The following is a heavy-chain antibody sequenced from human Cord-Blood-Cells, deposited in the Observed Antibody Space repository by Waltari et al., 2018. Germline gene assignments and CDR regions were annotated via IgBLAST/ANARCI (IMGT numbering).Heavy chain of an antibody. V-gene: IGHV4-39*01. CDR3: ARHVGIVATSLDY. CDR2: IYYSGTT. J-gene: IGHJ4*02. D-gene: IGHD5-12*01. Sequence: QLQLQESGPGLVKPSETLSLTCTVSGGSISSSSYYWGWIRQPPGKGLEWIGSIYYSGTTYSNPSLKSRVTISVDTSKNQFSLKLSSVTAADTAVYYCARHVGIVATSLDYWGQGTLVTVSS. CDR1: GGSISSSSYY.